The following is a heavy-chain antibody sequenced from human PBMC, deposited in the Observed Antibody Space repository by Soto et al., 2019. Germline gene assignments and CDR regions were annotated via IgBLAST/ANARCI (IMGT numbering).Heavy chain of an antibody. D-gene: IGHD3-3*01. J-gene: IGHJ6*02. CDR1: GGSISSSNW. Sequence: PSETLSLTCAVSGGSISSSNWWSWVRQPPGKGLEWIGEIYHSGSTNYNPSLKSRVTISVDKSKNQFSLKLCSVTAADTAVYYCAIRAIFGVSRMDVGGQGTTVTVSS. CDR2: IYHSGST. CDR3: AIRAIFGVSRMDV. V-gene: IGHV4-4*02.